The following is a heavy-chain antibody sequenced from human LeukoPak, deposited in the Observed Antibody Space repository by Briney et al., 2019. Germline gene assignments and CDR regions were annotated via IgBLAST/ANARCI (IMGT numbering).Heavy chain of an antibody. CDR2: IRHDGSNK. V-gene: IGHV3-30*02. Sequence: GGSLRLSCAASGFTFSNYGMHWVRQAPGKGLEWVAFIRHDGSNKYYADSVKGRFTISRDNSKNTLYLQMNSLKPEDTTVCYCAKVREMVTKLDAFDIWGQGTMVTVSS. D-gene: IGHD5-24*01. J-gene: IGHJ3*02. CDR1: GFTFSNYG. CDR3: AKVREMVTKLDAFDI.